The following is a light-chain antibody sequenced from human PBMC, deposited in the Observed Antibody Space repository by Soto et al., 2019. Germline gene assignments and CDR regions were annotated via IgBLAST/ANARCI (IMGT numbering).Light chain of an antibody. CDR2: EVS. CDR1: SSDVGGYNY. J-gene: IGLJ1*01. CDR3: SSYTRSTV. V-gene: IGLV2-14*01. Sequence: SVLTQPASVSGSPGQSITISCTGTSSDVGGYNYVSWYQQHPGKAPKLMIYEVSNRPSGVSNRFSGSKSGNTASLTISGLQAEDEADYYCSSYTRSTVFGTGTKVTVL.